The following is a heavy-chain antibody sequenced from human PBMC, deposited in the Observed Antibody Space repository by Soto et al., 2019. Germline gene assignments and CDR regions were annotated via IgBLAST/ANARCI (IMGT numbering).Heavy chain of an antibody. J-gene: IGHJ3*02. D-gene: IGHD1-26*01. CDR2: IHSDGSST. Sequence: EVQLVESGGGLVQPGESLRISCVASGFTFSYYWMHWVRQGPGKGLVWVSRIHSDGSSTTYADSVKGRFTISRDNAKNTLYLQMNRLRAEDTAVYYCARGDRGAFDIWGQGTVVTVSS. CDR3: ARGDRGAFDI. CDR1: GFTFSYYW. V-gene: IGHV3-74*01.